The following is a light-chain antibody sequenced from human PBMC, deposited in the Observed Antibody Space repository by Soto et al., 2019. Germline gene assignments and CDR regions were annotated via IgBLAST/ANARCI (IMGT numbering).Light chain of an antibody. V-gene: IGLV1-44*01. CDR2: ANN. CDR3: AAWDDSLKGGV. CDR1: SSNIGSEN. Sequence: QSVLTQPPSASGTPGQRVTISCSGSSSNIGSENVNWYQQVPGRAPKLLIYANNQRPSGVPDRFSVSKSGTSASLAIGGLQSEEEADYYCAAWDDSLKGGVFGRGTQLTVL. J-gene: IGLJ3*02.